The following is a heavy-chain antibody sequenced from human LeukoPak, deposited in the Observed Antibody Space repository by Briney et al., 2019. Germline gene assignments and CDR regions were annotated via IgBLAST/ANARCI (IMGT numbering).Heavy chain of an antibody. CDR2: INTDGGIT. CDR3: VRGAVGTGVWFDP. CDR1: GFTFSGYW. D-gene: IGHD1-26*01. Sequence: PGGSLRLSCAASGFTFSGYWMHWVRQAPGKGLEWVSRINTDGGITNYADSVKRRFTISRDNAENTVHLQMNSLRAEDTAVYYCVRGAVGTGVWFDPWGQGTLVTVSS. V-gene: IGHV3-74*01. J-gene: IGHJ5*02.